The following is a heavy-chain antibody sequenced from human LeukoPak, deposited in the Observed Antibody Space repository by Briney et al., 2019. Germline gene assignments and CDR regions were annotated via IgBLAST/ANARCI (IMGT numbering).Heavy chain of an antibody. J-gene: IGHJ3*02. CDR2: IIPILSQS. CDR3: ATRGAYRDAFDI. CDR1: GGTFSTYS. D-gene: IGHD4/OR15-4a*01. V-gene: IGHV1-69*11. Sequence: SVKVSCKASGGTFSTYSINWVRLAPGQGLEWMGRIIPILSQSDYAQKFQGTVSITADEFTETAYMELSSLRSDDTAVYYCATRGAYRDAFDIWGQGTMVTVSS.